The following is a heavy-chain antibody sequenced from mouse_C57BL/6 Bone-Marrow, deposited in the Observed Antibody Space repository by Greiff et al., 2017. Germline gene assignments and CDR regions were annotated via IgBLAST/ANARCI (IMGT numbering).Heavy chain of an antibody. Sequence: EVMLVESGGDLVKPGGSLKLSCAASGFTFSSYGMSWVRQTPDKRLEWVATISSGGSYTYYPDSVKGRFTISRDNAKNTLYLQMSSLKSEDTARYCCARLGTTVGLDVWGTGTTVTVSS. J-gene: IGHJ1*03. CDR3: ARLGTTVGLDV. D-gene: IGHD1-1*01. CDR1: GFTFSSYG. CDR2: ISSGGSYT. V-gene: IGHV5-6*01.